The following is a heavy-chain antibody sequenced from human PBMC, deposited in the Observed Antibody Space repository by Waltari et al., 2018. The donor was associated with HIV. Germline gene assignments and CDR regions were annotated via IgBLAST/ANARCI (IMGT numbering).Heavy chain of an antibody. V-gene: IGHV1-24*01. CDR3: ATPGVGRVRWQWLVQDY. CDR1: GYTLTELS. D-gene: IGHD6-19*01. J-gene: IGHJ4*02. Sequence: QVQLVQSGAEVKKPGASVKVSCKVSGYTLTELSMHWVRQAPGKGFEWMGGFGPEEGETIDAQKFQGRVTMTEDQSTDTAYRELGHLRSEDTAVYYCATPGVGRVRWQWLVQDYWGQGTLVTVSS. CDR2: FGPEEGET.